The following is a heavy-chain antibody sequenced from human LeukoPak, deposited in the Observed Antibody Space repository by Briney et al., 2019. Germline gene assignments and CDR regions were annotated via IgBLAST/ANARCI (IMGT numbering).Heavy chain of an antibody. CDR2: IYYSGST. V-gene: IGHV4-59*01. Sequence: SETLSLTCTVSGGSISSYYWSWIRQSPGKGLEWIGYIYYSGSTNYNPSLKSRVTISVDTSKNQFSLKLSSVTAADTAVYYCARENSPEGSLYWYFDLWGRGTLVTVSS. CDR1: GGSISSYY. CDR3: ARENSPEGSLYWYFDL. J-gene: IGHJ2*01. D-gene: IGHD2-21*01.